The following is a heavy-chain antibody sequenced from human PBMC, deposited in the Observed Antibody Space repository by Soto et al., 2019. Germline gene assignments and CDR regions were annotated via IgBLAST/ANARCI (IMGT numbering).Heavy chain of an antibody. V-gene: IGHV4-39*01. Sequence: SETLSLTCTVSGGSISSSSYYWGWIRQPPGKGLEWIGSIYYSGSTYYNPSLKSRVTISVDTSKNQFSLKLSSVTAADTAVYYCARPVKKEYYYGSGSYAQGYYYYYYMDVWGKGTTVTVSS. CDR2: IYYSGST. J-gene: IGHJ6*03. CDR1: GGSISSSSYY. CDR3: ARPVKKEYYYGSGSYAQGYYYYYYMDV. D-gene: IGHD3-10*01.